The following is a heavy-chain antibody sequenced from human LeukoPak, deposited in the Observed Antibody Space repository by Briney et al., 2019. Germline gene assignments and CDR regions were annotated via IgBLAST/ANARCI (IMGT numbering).Heavy chain of an antibody. CDR1: GGSISSSGHY. CDR2: IYDSGNT. V-gene: IGHV4-39*01. J-gene: IGHJ5*02. D-gene: IGHD4/OR15-4a*01. Sequence: SETLSLTCTVSGGSISSSGHYWGWIRQPPGKGLEWIGSIYDSGNTYYNPSLKSRVTISVDTSKNQFSLKLSSVTAADTAVYYCARGANSPRRWLDPWGQGTLVTVSS. CDR3: ARGANSPRRWLDP.